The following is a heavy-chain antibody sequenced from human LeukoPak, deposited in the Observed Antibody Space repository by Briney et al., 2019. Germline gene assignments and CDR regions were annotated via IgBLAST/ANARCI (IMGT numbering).Heavy chain of an antibody. D-gene: IGHD1-14*01. V-gene: IGHV3-74*01. CDR1: GFTFSSYW. CDR2: INSDGSST. Sequence: GGSLRLSCAASGFTFSSYWMHWVRQASGKGLVWVSRINSDGSSTSYADSMKGRFTISRDNAKNTLYLQMNSLRAEDTAVYYCARESSRNILLDYWGQGTLVTVSS. J-gene: IGHJ4*02. CDR3: ARESSRNILLDY.